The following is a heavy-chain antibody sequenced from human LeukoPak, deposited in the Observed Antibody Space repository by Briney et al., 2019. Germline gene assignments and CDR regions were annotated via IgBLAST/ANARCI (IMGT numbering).Heavy chain of an antibody. D-gene: IGHD4-17*01. CDR2: ISYDGSNK. CDR3: ARDYSTVTTFFDY. CDR1: RFTFSSYG. J-gene: IGHJ4*02. V-gene: IGHV3-30*03. Sequence: GGSLRLSCAASRFTFSSYGMHWVRQAPGKGLEWVAVISYDGSNKYYADSVKGRFTISRDNSKNTLYLQMNSLRAEDTAVYYCARDYSTVTTFFDYWGQGTLVTVSS.